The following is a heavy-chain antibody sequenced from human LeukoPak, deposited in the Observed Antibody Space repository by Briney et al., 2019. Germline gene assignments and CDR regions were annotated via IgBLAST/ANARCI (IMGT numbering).Heavy chain of an antibody. J-gene: IGHJ4*02. CDR3: ARALGYCSGGTCYPPGY. CDR1: GGSISSSDYY. V-gene: IGHV4-39*07. CDR2: INHSGST. Sequence: SETLSLTCTVSGGSISSSDYYWSWIRQPPGTGLEWIGEINHSGSTNYNPSLKSRVTISVDTSKNQFSLKLSSVTAADTAVYYCARALGYCSGGTCYPPGYWGQGTLVTVSS. D-gene: IGHD2-15*01.